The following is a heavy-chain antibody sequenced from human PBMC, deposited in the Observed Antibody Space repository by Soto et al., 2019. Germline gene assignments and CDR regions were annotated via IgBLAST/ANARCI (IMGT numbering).Heavy chain of an antibody. CDR2: IYYSGST. V-gene: IGHV4-59*01. Sequence: PSETLSLTCTVSGCSISSYYWSWIRQPPGKGLEWIGYIYYSGSTNYNPSLKSRVTISVDTSKNQFSLKLSSVTAADTAVYYCARDLRTYYDPWGQGTLVTVSS. CDR3: ARDLRTYYDP. D-gene: IGHD3-10*01. J-gene: IGHJ5*02. CDR1: GCSISSYY.